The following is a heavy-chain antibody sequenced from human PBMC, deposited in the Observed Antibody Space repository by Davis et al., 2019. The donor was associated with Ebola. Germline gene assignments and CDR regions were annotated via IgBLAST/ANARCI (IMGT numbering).Heavy chain of an antibody. D-gene: IGHD1-20*01. J-gene: IGHJ4*02. CDR1: GYTFTSYA. CDR3: ARDGITGTN. CDR2: INAGNGNT. Sequence: ASVKVSCKTSGYTFTSYAMHWVRQAPGQRLEWMGWINAGNGNTKYSQKFQGRVTITRDTSTSTAYMELRSLRSDDTAVYYCARDGITGTNWGQGTLVTVSS. V-gene: IGHV1-3*01.